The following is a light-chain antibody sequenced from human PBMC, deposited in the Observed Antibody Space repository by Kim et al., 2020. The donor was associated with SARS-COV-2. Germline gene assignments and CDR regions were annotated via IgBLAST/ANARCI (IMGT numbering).Light chain of an antibody. CDR1: QSVKSY. Sequence: LSPGERAILSCRASQSVKSYLAWYQQKPGQAPRLLIYDASTRATGIPARFSGSGSGTDFTLTISSLEAEDFAIYFCHQRSSWPWAFGQGTKVDIK. V-gene: IGKV3-11*01. J-gene: IGKJ1*01. CDR2: DAS. CDR3: HQRSSWPWA.